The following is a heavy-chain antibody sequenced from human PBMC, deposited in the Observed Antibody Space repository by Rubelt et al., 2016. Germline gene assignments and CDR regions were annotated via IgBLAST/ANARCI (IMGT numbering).Heavy chain of an antibody. CDR3: AKINYNTWYGDFDY. D-gene: IGHD3-10*01. V-gene: IGHV3-23*01. J-gene: IGHJ4*02. CDR2: VSGSGGST. CDR1: GFTFSSYA. Sequence: LVQPGGSLRLSCAASGFTFSSYAMSWVRQAPGKGLEWVSAVSGSGGSTYYADSVKGRFTISRDNSKNTLYLQMDSLRAEDTAGYYCAKINYNTWYGDFDYWGQGTLVTVSS.